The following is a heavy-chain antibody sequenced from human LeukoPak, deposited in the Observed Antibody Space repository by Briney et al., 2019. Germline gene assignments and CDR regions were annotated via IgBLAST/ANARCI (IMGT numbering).Heavy chain of an antibody. V-gene: IGHV1-18*01. CDR1: GYTFTSYG. D-gene: IGHD4-17*01. CDR2: ISAYNGNT. J-gene: IGHJ6*02. CDR3: ASTATSTVKNGMDV. Sequence: GASVKVSCKASGYTFTSYGISWVRQAPGQGLEWMGWISAYNGNTNYAQKLQGRVTMTTDTSTSTAYMELRSLRSDDTAVYYCASTATSTVKNGMDVWGQGTTVTVSS.